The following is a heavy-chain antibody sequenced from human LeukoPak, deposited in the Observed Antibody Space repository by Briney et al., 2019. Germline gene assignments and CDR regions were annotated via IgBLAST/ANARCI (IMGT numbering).Heavy chain of an antibody. CDR2: VFHTVIT. CDR1: GYSISSGYY. J-gene: IGHJ6*03. Sequence: SETLSLPCTVSGYSISSGYYWGWIRQSPGKGLEWIGSVFHTVITYYNPSLTSRLSISVDTSKNQFSLKLSSVTAADTAVYYCARHGERGYYYYMDVWGKGTTVTVSS. CDR3: ARHGERGYYYYMDV. V-gene: IGHV4-38-2*02. D-gene: IGHD1-26*01.